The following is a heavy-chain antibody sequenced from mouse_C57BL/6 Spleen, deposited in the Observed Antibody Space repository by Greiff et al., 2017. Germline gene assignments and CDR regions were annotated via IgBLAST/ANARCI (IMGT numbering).Heavy chain of an antibody. CDR2: IWGDGST. V-gene: IGHV2-3*01. J-gene: IGHJ1*03. CDR3: AKPKRYGYDDPYWYVDV. Sequence: VKLQESGPGLVAPSQSLSITCTVSGFSLTSYGVSWVRQPPGKGLEWLGVIWGDGSTNYHSALISRLSISKDNSKSQVFLKLNSLQTDETATYYCAKPKRYGYDDPYWYVDVWGTGTTVTVSS. D-gene: IGHD2-2*01. CDR1: GFSLTSYG.